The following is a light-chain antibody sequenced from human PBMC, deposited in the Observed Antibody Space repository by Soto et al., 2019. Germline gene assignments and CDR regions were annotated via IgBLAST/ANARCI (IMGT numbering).Light chain of an antibody. Sequence: DIKMTQSPSTLSASVGDRVTITFRASQSISSWLAWYQQKPGKAPKLLIYKASSLESGVPSRFSGSGSGTEFTLTISSLQPDDFATYYCQQYNSYSPYTFGQGTRLEI. V-gene: IGKV1-5*03. CDR1: QSISSW. J-gene: IGKJ5*01. CDR3: QQYNSYSPYT. CDR2: KAS.